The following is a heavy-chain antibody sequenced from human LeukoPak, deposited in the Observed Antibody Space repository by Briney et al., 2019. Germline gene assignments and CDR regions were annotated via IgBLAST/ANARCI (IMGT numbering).Heavy chain of an antibody. V-gene: IGHV3-21*01. CDR3: ARDEVFSHYYGSGSYSLY. Sequence: PGGSLRLSCAASGFTFSSYSMNWVRQAPGKGLEWVSSISSSSSYIYYADSVKGRFTISRDNAKNPLYLQMNSLRAEDTAVYYCARDEVFSHYYGSGSYSLYWGQGTLVTVSS. D-gene: IGHD3-10*01. CDR2: ISSSSSYI. J-gene: IGHJ4*02. CDR1: GFTFSSYS.